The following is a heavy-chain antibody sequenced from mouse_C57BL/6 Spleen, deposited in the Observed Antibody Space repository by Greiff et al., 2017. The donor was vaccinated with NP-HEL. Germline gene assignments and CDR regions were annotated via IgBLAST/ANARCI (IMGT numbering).Heavy chain of an antibody. CDR2: IYPGGGYT. J-gene: IGHJ3*01. CDR3: ARWDGNLFAY. D-gene: IGHD2-1*01. CDR1: GYTFTNYW. V-gene: IGHV1-63*01. Sequence: QVHVKQSGAELVRPGTSVKMSCKASGYTFTNYWIGWAKQRPGHGLEWIGDIYPGGGYTNYNEKFKGKATLTADKSSSTAYMQFSSLTSEDSAIYYCARWDGNLFAYWGQGTLVTVSA.